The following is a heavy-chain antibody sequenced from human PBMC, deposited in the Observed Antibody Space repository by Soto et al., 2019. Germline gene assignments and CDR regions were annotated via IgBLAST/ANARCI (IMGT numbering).Heavy chain of an antibody. CDR3: ARLDKVLVQTFDY. Sequence: SETLSLPCPVSGCSISKNDYDWAWIRQPPGKGLEWIGTIYYSGNTYYNPSLKSRVTISVDTSKDQFSLKLSSVTAADTAVYHCARLDKVLVQTFDYWGQGTLVTVYS. CDR1: GCSISKNDYD. J-gene: IGHJ4*02. D-gene: IGHD5-18*01. V-gene: IGHV4-39*01. CDR2: IYYSGNT.